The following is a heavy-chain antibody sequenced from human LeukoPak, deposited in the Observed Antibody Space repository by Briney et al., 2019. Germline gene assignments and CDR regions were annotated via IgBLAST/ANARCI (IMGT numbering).Heavy chain of an antibody. CDR3: AKDVRSGYFDY. Sequence: GGSLRLSCAAPGFIFNNYGMHWVRQAPGKGLEWVAVIYSDGSKQNYADSVKGRFTISRDDSKNTVYLQMNSLRADDTAVYYCAKDVRSGYFDYWGQGTLVTVSS. J-gene: IGHJ4*02. CDR1: GFIFNNYG. V-gene: IGHV3-33*06. D-gene: IGHD3-22*01. CDR2: IYSDGSKQ.